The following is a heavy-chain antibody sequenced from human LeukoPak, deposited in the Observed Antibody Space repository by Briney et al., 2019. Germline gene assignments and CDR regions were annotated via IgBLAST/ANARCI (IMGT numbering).Heavy chain of an antibody. Sequence: SVKVSCKASGGTFSSYIISWVRQAPGQGLEWMGEIISIFGPANYAQKFQGRVTMTEDTSTDTAYMELSSLRSEDTAVYYCATRPLYSGSHLDYWGQGTLVTVSS. V-gene: IGHV1-69*06. J-gene: IGHJ4*02. CDR3: ATRPLYSGSHLDY. CDR2: IISIFGPA. CDR1: GGTFSSYI. D-gene: IGHD1-26*01.